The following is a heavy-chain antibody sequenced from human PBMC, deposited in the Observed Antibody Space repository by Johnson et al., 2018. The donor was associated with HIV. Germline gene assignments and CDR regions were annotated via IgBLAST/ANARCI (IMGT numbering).Heavy chain of an antibody. Sequence: QMQLVESGGGVVQPGRSLRLSCAASGFTFNSYGMHWVRQAPGKGLEWVAVISYDGSNKYYADSVKGRFTISRDNSKNTLYLQMNSLRAEDTAVYYCAKDLPYDSRGVDAFDIWGQGTMVTVSS. J-gene: IGHJ3*02. V-gene: IGHV3-30*18. CDR1: GFTFNSYG. CDR3: AKDLPYDSRGVDAFDI. CDR2: ISYDGSNK. D-gene: IGHD3-22*01.